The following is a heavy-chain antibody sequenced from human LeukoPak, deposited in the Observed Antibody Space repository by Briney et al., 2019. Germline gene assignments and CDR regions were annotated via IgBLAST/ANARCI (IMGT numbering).Heavy chain of an antibody. CDR1: GGSMSNYY. V-gene: IGHV4-59*01. J-gene: IGHJ6*03. CDR2: IYYSGNT. CDR3: ARGGPRLYYYYMDV. D-gene: IGHD3-22*01. Sequence: SETLSLTCSVSGGSMSNYYWSWIRQPPGRGLEWIGYIYYSGNTHYNPSLKSRVTISVDTSKNQFSLNLRSVTAADTAMYYCARGGPRLYYYYMDVWGKGTTVTISS.